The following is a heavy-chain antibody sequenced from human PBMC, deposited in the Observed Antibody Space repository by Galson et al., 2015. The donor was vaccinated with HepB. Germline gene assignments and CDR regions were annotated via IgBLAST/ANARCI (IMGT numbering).Heavy chain of an antibody. J-gene: IGHJ3*02. D-gene: IGHD4-17*01. V-gene: IGHV3-53*01. CDR2: IYSGGNI. CDR1: GFTVSSNY. Sequence: SLRLSCAASGFTVSSNYMSWVRQAPGKGLEWDSVIYSGGNIYYADSVKGRFTISRDNAKNSLYLQMNSLRAEDTAVYYCAREGALTVTTWSDAFDIWGQGTMVTVSS. CDR3: AREGALTVTTWSDAFDI.